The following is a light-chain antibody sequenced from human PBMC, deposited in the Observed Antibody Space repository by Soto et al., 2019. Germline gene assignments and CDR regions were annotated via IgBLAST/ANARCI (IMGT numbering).Light chain of an antibody. CDR2: GAS. CDR1: QSVNST. J-gene: IGKJ4*01. V-gene: IGKV3-15*01. Sequence: EIVMTLSPATLAVSTGERATLSCRASQSVNSTLAWYQQKPGQAPRLLIYGASTRATVIPARFSCSGSGTEFTLTISSLQSEDFAVYYCQQYYNWPPLTFGGGTKVDIK. CDR3: QQYYNWPPLT.